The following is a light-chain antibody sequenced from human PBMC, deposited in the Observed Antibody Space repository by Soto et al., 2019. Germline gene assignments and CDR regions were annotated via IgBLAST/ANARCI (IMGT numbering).Light chain of an antibody. CDR1: SSDVGAYDY. Sequence: QSALTQPPSASGSPGQSVTISCTGTSSDVGAYDYVSWYQQHPGKAPKLIIYEVIKRPSGVPDRFSGSKSGNTASLTVSGLQSEDEGYYYCASHAGSNNFVFGGGTQLTVL. V-gene: IGLV2-8*01. CDR2: EVI. CDR3: ASHAGSNNFV. J-gene: IGLJ7*01.